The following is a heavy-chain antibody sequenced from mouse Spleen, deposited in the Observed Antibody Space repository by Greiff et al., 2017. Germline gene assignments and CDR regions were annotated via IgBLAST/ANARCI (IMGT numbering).Heavy chain of an antibody. V-gene: IGHV1-22*01. CDR3: ARGASDGYYWYFDV. J-gene: IGHJ1*01. D-gene: IGHD2-3*01. CDR2: INPNNGGT. CDR1: GYTFTDYN. Sequence: DVQLQESGPELVKPGASVKMSCKASGYTFTDYNMHWVKQSHGKSLEWIGYINPNNGGTSYNQKFKGKATLTVNKSSSTAYMELRSLTSEDSAVYYCARGASDGYYWYFDVWGAGTTVTVSS.